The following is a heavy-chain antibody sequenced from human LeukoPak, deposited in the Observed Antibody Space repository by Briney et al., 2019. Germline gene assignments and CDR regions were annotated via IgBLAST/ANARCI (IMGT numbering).Heavy chain of an antibody. CDR2: IWYDGTDK. V-gene: IGHV3-33*01. Sequence: GGSLRLSCAASGFTFSDYGMHWVRQAPGKGLEWVALIWYDGTDKYYVDSVKGRFTISRDNSKNTLYLQMNSLRADDTAVYYCARDRYGIRRDYFDYWGQGILVTVSS. D-gene: IGHD5-18*01. CDR1: GFTFSDYG. CDR3: ARDRYGIRRDYFDY. J-gene: IGHJ4*02.